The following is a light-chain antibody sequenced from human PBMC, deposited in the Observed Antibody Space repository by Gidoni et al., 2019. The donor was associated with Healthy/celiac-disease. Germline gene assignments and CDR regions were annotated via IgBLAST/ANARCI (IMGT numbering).Light chain of an antibody. V-gene: IGLV3-25*03. J-gene: IGLJ2*01. CDR1: ALPKQY. CDR3: QSADSSDYVV. Sequence: SSELTQPPSVSVSPGQTARITCSGDALPKQYAYWYQQKPGQAPVLVIYKDSERPSGIPERFSGSSSGTTVTLTISGVQAEDEADYYCQSADSSDYVVFGGGTKLTVL. CDR2: KDS.